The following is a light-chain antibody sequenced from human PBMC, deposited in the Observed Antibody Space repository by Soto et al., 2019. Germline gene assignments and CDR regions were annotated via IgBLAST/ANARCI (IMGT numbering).Light chain of an antibody. CDR1: SSDVGAYDF. CDR2: EVS. Sequence: QSALAQPASVSGSPGQSITISCTGTSSDVGAYDFVSWYQQHPDKAPKLMIYEVSNRPSGVSYRFSGSKSVNTATLTISGLQAEDEADYYCSLYKTSRTRVFGTGTKVTVL. V-gene: IGLV2-14*03. J-gene: IGLJ1*01. CDR3: SLYKTSRTRV.